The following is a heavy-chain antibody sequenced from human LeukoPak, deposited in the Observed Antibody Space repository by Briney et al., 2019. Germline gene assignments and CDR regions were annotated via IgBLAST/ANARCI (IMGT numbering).Heavy chain of an antibody. V-gene: IGHV7-4-1*02. Sequence: ASVKVSCKASGYTFTSYAMNWVRQAPGQGLGWMGWINTNTGNPTYAQGFTGRFVFSLDTSVSTAYLQISSLKAEDTAVYYCARGYELEHQGWFDPWGQGTLVTVSS. CDR2: INTNTGNP. CDR1: GYTFTSYA. CDR3: ARGYELEHQGWFDP. J-gene: IGHJ5*02. D-gene: IGHD1/OR15-1a*01.